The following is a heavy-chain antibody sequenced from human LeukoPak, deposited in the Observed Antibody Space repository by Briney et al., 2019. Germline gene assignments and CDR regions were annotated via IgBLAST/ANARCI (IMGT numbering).Heavy chain of an antibody. V-gene: IGHV4-59*01. J-gene: IGHJ3*02. CDR2: IYYSGST. CDR1: GGSISSYY. Sequence: SETLSLTCTVSGGSISSYYRSWIRQPPGKGLEWIGYIYYSGSTNYNPSLKSRVTISVDTSKNQFSLKLSSVTAADTAVYYCARGIHYTLRRDASDIWGQGTMVTVSS. CDR3: ARGIHYTLRRDASDI. D-gene: IGHD2-2*02.